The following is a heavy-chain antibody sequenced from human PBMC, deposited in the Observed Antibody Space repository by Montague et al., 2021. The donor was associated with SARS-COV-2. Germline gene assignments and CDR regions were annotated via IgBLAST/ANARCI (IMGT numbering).Heavy chain of an antibody. D-gene: IGHD3-22*01. Sequence: SETLSLTCAVYGGSFSGHYWSWIRQPPGKGLEWIGEINNSGSTNYNPSLKSRVTISVDTSKNQFSLKLNSVTAADTAVYYCARGRIEVSMIVVVLTGAYYYMDVWGKGTPVTVSS. CDR3: ARGRIEVSMIVVVLTGAYYYMDV. V-gene: IGHV4-34*01. CDR1: GGSFSGHY. J-gene: IGHJ6*03. CDR2: INNSGST.